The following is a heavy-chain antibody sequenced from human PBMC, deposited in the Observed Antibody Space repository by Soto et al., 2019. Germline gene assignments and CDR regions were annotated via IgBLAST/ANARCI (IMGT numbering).Heavy chain of an antibody. CDR3: ARAFGGYSYGTYYFDY. D-gene: IGHD5-18*01. J-gene: IGHJ4*02. V-gene: IGHV1-69*12. CDR1: GGTFSSYA. Sequence: QVQLVQSGAEVKKPGSSVKVSCKASGGTFSSYAISWVRQAPGQGLEWMGGIIPIFGTANYAQKFQGRVTITADESTSTAYMELSSLRAEDTAVYYCARAFGGYSYGTYYFDYWGQGTLVTVSS. CDR2: IIPIFGTA.